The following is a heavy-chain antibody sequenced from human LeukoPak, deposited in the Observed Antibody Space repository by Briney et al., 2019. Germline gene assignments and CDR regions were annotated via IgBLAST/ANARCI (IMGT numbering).Heavy chain of an antibody. D-gene: IGHD3-10*01. Sequence: GGSLRLSCAASGFTFSSYSMNWVRQAPGRGLEWVSFISSGGSTVYYADSVKGRFTISRDNAENSLFLQMNSPRAEDTAVYYCARDLRGGFSSGGADCWGQGALVTVSS. J-gene: IGHJ4*02. CDR3: ARDLRGGFSSGGADC. CDR1: GFTFSSYS. V-gene: IGHV3-48*01. CDR2: ISSGGSTV.